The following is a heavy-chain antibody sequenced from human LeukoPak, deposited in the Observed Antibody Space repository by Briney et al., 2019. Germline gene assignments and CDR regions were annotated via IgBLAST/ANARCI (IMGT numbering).Heavy chain of an antibody. CDR2: MNPNSGNT. V-gene: IGHV1-8*01. D-gene: IGHD6-13*01. J-gene: IGHJ3*02. Sequence: ASVKVSCKASGYTFTSYDINWVRQATGQGLEWMGWMNPNSGNTGYAQKFQGRVTRTRNTSISTAYMELSSLRSEDTAVYYCARGGGIAAAGTDAFDIWGQGTMVTVSS. CDR3: ARGGGIAAAGTDAFDI. CDR1: GYTFTSYD.